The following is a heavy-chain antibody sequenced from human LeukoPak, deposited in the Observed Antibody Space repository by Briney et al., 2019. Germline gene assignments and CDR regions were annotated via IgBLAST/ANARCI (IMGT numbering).Heavy chain of an antibody. CDR2: ISGDGGST. Sequence: GSLRLSCAAAGFTFEDSAMHWVRQAPGKGLEWISLISGDGGSTYYADSVKGRFTISRDNSKNSLYLQMNSLRTEDTALYYCAKDKRAYYYDSSGYHDYWGQGTLVTVSS. CDR1: GFTFEDSA. J-gene: IGHJ4*02. V-gene: IGHV3-43*02. CDR3: AKDKRAYYYDSSGYHDY. D-gene: IGHD3-22*01.